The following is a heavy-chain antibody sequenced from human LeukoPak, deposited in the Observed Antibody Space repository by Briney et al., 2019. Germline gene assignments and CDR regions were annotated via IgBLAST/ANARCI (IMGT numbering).Heavy chain of an antibody. CDR2: IKQDGSEK. Sequence: PGGSLRLSCAASGFTFSSYAMSWVRQAPGKGLEWVANIKQDGSEKYYVDSVKGRFTISRDNSKNTLYLQMNSLRAEDTAVYYCAKDKRKYSSSDYYYYYMDVWGKGTTVTVSS. J-gene: IGHJ6*03. D-gene: IGHD6-6*01. CDR1: GFTFSSYA. CDR3: AKDKRKYSSSDYYYYYMDV. V-gene: IGHV3-7*01.